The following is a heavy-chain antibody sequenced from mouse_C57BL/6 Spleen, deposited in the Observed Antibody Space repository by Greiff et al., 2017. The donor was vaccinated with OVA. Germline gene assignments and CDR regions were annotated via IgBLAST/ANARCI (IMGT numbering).Heavy chain of an antibody. CDR2: ISYDGSN. Sequence: EVHLVESGPGLVKPSQSLSLPCSVTGYSITSGYYWNWIRQFPGTKLEWMGYISYDGSNNYNPSLKNRISITRDTSKNQFFLKLNSVTTEDTATYYCARFYGNYVGYAMDYWGQGTSVTVSS. J-gene: IGHJ4*01. D-gene: IGHD2-1*01. CDR1: GYSITSGYY. V-gene: IGHV3-6*01. CDR3: ARFYGNYVGYAMDY.